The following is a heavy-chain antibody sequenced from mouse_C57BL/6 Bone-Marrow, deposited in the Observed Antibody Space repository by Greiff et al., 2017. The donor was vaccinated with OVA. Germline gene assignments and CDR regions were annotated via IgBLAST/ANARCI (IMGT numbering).Heavy chain of an antibody. CDR3: ARWGTAQATLFDY. Sequence: DVMLVESGGDLVKPGGSLKLSCAASGFTFSSYGMSWVRQTPDKRLEWVATISSGGSYTYYPDSVKGRFTISRDNAKNTLYLQMSSLKSEDTAMYYCARWGTAQATLFDYWGQGTTLTVSS. CDR1: GFTFSSYG. D-gene: IGHD3-2*02. J-gene: IGHJ2*01. CDR2: ISSGGSYT. V-gene: IGHV5-6*02.